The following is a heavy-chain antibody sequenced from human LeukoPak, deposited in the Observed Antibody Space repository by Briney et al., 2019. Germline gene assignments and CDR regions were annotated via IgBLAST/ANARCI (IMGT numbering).Heavy chain of an antibody. CDR3: ARVRELHEFDY. CDR1: GYTFTSYY. D-gene: IGHD1-26*01. CDR2: INPSGGST. V-gene: IGHV1-46*01. J-gene: IGHJ4*02. Sequence: ASVKVSCKASGYTFTSYYMHWVRQAPGQGLEWMGIINPSGGSTSYAQKFQGRVTMTRDMSTSTVYMELSSLRSEDTAVYYCARVRELHEFDYWGQGTLVTVSS.